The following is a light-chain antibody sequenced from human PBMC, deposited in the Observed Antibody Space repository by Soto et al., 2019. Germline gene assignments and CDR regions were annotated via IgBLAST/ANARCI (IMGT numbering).Light chain of an antibody. J-gene: IGKJ1*01. CDR2: GTS. Sequence: EIVLTQSPGTLSLSPGQRATLSCRASQSVSSSYLAWYQQKPGQAPRLLIYGTSSRATGIPDRFSGSGSGTEFTLTISSLQPDDVATYYCQQYNEYSWTFGQGTKVDIK. CDR1: QSVSSSY. V-gene: IGKV3-20*01. CDR3: QQYNEYSWT.